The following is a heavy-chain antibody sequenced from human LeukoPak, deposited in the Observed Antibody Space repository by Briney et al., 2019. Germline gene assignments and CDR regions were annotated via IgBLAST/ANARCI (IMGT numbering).Heavy chain of an antibody. V-gene: IGHV1-2*02. D-gene: IGHD5-24*01. CDR1: GYTFTGYY. Sequence: ASVKVSCKASGYTFTGYYMHWVRQAPGQGLEWMGWINPNSGGTNYAQKFQGRVTMTRDTSISTAYMELSRLRSDDTAVYYCARPCYPRWLQSRGGAFDIWGQGTMVTVSS. J-gene: IGHJ3*02. CDR2: INPNSGGT. CDR3: ARPCYPRWLQSRGGAFDI.